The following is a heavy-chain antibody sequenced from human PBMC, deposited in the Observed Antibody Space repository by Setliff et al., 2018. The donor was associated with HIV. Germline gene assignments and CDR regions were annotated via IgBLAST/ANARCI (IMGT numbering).Heavy chain of an antibody. D-gene: IGHD3-22*01. CDR3: ATPFYYDINSYFRYGMDV. J-gene: IGHJ6*02. CDR1: GYTFTNYY. V-gene: IGHV1-2*02. Sequence: ASVKVSCKASGYTFTNYYIHWVRQAPGQGLEWMGWINPSSGGTKFPQKFQGRVTMTRDTSITTAYMELRGLTSDDTAVYYCATPFYYDINSYFRYGMDVWGQGTTVTVS. CDR2: INPSSGGT.